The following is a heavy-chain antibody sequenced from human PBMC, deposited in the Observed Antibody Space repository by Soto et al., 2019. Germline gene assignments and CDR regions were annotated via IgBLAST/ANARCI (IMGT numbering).Heavy chain of an antibody. CDR3: ARDIDWYSNSSGFDN. CDR2: IKGDGSEI. D-gene: IGHD1-26*01. CDR1: GFTFNNYW. V-gene: IGHV3-7*01. Sequence: GGSLRLSCVASGFTFNNYWMTWLRQAPGKGLEWVAHIKGDGSEISYVDYVKGRFTISRDNAKNSLYLQMNSLRAEDTAIYYCARDIDWYSNSSGFDNWGQGTLVTVSS. J-gene: IGHJ4*02.